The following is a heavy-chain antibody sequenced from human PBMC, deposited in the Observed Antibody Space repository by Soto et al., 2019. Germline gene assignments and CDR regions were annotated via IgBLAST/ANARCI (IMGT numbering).Heavy chain of an antibody. CDR1: GITFSNAW. V-gene: IGHV3-15*01. CDR2: IRSKTDGGTT. CDR3: TTTRPGTNVFDN. D-gene: IGHD6-13*01. Sequence: EVLLVESGGDLVEPGGSLRLSCAASGITFSNAWMNWVRQAPGKGLEYIGRIRSKTDGGTTEYAAPVEGRFTISRDDSKNTLYLQRGGLKTEDTAVYYCTTTRPGTNVFDNWGQGTLVTVSS. J-gene: IGHJ3*02.